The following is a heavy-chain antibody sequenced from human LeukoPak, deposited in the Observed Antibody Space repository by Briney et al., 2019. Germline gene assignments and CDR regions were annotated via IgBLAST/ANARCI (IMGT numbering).Heavy chain of an antibody. CDR3: AKVLVGATEFPY. Sequence: GGSLRLSCEASGFSFPYGMSWVRQAPGKGLEWVSGITNSGENTYYADSAKGRFTISRDNSKNTLYLQMNSLRVEDTAVYYCAKVLVGATEFPYWGQGTLVTVSS. CDR1: GFSFPYG. CDR2: ITNSGENT. D-gene: IGHD1-26*01. V-gene: IGHV3-23*01. J-gene: IGHJ4*02.